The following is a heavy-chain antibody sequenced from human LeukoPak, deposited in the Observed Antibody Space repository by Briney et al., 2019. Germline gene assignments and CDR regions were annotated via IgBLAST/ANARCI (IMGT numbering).Heavy chain of an antibody. CDR3: AKRPAAVRGVIPYVDY. V-gene: IGHV3-23*01. Sequence: GGSLRLSCAASGFMFRSSSMSWVRQVPGKGLEWVSTISASAGNIYYADSVKGPFTISRDNSKNTLFLHMNSLRAEDTAIYYCAKRPAAVRGVIPYVDYWGQGTLVTVSS. J-gene: IGHJ4*02. CDR1: GFMFRSSS. CDR2: ISASAGNI. D-gene: IGHD3-10*02.